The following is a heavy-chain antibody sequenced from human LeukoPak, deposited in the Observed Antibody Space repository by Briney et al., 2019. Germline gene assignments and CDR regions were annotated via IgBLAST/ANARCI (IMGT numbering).Heavy chain of an antibody. D-gene: IGHD1-1*01. J-gene: IGHJ4*02. CDR1: GFTFSSYW. Sequence: GGSLRLSCAASGFTFSSYWMTWVRQAPGKGLEWVANIKQDGSEKYYVDSVKGRFTISRDNAKNSLYLQMNSLRAEDTALYFCARETPARYDFDYWGQGTLVTVSS. V-gene: IGHV3-7*03. CDR3: ARETPARYDFDY. CDR2: IKQDGSEK.